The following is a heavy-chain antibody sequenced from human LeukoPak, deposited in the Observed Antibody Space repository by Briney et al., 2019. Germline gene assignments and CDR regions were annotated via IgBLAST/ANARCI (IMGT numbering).Heavy chain of an antibody. Sequence: GGSLRLSCAASGSTFSSYAMSWVRQAPGKGLEWVSAISGSGGSTYYADSVKGRFTISRDNSKNTLYLQMNSLRAEDTAVYYCAKLYSSSSSSSWFDPWGQGTLVTVSS. D-gene: IGHD6-6*01. CDR1: GSTFSSYA. V-gene: IGHV3-23*01. CDR2: ISGSGGST. CDR3: AKLYSSSSSSSWFDP. J-gene: IGHJ5*02.